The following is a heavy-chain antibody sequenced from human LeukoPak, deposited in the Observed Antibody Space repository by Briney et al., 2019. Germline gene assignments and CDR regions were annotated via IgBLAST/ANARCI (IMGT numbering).Heavy chain of an antibody. CDR3: ARGRASAFDV. CDR1: GHSVSTSGVA. CDR2: TYYTSKWNT. D-gene: IGHD6-25*01. Sequence: SQTLSLTCAISGHSVSTSGVAGNWVRQSPSRGLEWLGRTYYTSKWNTDYAVSVKSRIVVNPDTSKNQFSLQLNSVTSEDTAVYYCARGRASAFDVWGQGTMVTVSS. V-gene: IGHV6-1*01. J-gene: IGHJ3*01.